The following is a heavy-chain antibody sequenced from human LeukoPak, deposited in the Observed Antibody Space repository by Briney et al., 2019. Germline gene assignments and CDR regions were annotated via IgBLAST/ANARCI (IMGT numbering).Heavy chain of an antibody. CDR3: ARHNGGGVGSYVAPGPPDYFDY. D-gene: IGHD1-26*01. J-gene: IGHJ4*02. CDR2: SYFSGSA. V-gene: IGHV4-39*01. CDR1: GDITHY. Sequence: PSETLSLTCSVSGDITHYWGWIRHPPGKGLECIGCSYFSGSAYYNPSLRSRVTISLYTSKKQLFLHLNSVIAADTAIYYCARHNGGGVGSYVAPGPPDYFDYWGQGTLVTVSS.